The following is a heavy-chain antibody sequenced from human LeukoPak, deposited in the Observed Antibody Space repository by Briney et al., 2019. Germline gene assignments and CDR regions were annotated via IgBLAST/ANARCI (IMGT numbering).Heavy chain of an antibody. D-gene: IGHD3-22*01. CDR2: ISGSGGST. CDR1: GFTFTRSA. CDR3: ASQKEDYYDSSGHR. J-gene: IGHJ5*02. Sequence: GGSLRLSCAASGFTFTRSAMSWVRQAPGKGLEWVSAISGSGGSTYYADSVKGRFTISRDNSKNTLYLQMNSLGAEDTAVYYCASQKEDYYDSSGHRWGQGTLVTVSP. V-gene: IGHV3-23*01.